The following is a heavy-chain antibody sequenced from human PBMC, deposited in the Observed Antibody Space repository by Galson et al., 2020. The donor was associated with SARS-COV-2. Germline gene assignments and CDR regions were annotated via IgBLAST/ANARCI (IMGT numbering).Heavy chain of an antibody. CDR1: GFTFNNYA. Sequence: GGSLRLSCAASGFTFNNYAMSWVRQAPGKGLEWVSGISGSGTKTYFADSVKGQFTISRDNSKSTVYMEMNSLRADDTATYYCAKDRWEQWLPDGYFDYWGQGTLVTVSS. J-gene: IGHJ4*02. CDR3: AKDRWEQWLPDGYFDY. V-gene: IGHV3-23*01. D-gene: IGHD6-19*01. CDR2: ISGSGTKT.